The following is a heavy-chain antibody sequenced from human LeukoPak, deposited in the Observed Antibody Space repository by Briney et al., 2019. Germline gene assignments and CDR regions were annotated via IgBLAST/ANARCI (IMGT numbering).Heavy chain of an antibody. CDR3: ARGQVLLRAFDI. J-gene: IGHJ3*02. CDR1: GFSFSIYA. D-gene: IGHD4/OR15-4a*01. Sequence: GGSLRLSCSASGFSFSIYAMGWVRQAPGKGQEWVAVISYDGSNKYYADSLKGRFTISRDNSKNTLYLQMNSLRAEDTAVYYCARGQVLLRAFDIWGQGTMVTVSS. V-gene: IGHV3-30-3*01. CDR2: ISYDGSNK.